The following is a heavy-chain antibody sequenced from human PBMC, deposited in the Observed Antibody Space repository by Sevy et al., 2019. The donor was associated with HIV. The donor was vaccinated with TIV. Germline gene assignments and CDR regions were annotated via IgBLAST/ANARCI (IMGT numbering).Heavy chain of an antibody. CDR2: IKQDGSDK. J-gene: IGHJ4*02. CDR3: ARSWDYWGQMGY. Sequence: GGSLRLSCAASGFTFNNYWMTWVRQAPGKGLEGVANIKQDGSDKYYMESVKGRFNISRDKTKNSLYLQLNSLRAEDTAVYYCARSWDYWGQMGYWGQGTLVTVSS. CDR1: GFTFNNYW. D-gene: IGHD7-27*01. V-gene: IGHV3-7*03.